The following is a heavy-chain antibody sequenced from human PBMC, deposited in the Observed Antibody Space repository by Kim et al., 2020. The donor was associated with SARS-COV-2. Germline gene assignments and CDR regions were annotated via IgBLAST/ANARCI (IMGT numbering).Heavy chain of an antibody. J-gene: IGHJ4*01. D-gene: IGHD6-13*01. CDR1: GFTFSSYA. V-gene: IGHV3-30*04. Sequence: GGSLRLSCAASGFTFSSYAMHWVRQAPGKGLEWVAVISYDGSNKYYVDSVKGRFTISRDNSKNTLYLQMNSLRAEDTAVYYCARSTTIAAAGTYFDYWG. CDR2: ISYDGSNK. CDR3: ARSTTIAAAGTYFDY.